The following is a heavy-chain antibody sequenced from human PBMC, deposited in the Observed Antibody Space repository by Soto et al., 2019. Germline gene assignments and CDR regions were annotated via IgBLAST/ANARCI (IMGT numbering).Heavy chain of an antibody. CDR1: GGSISSGGYY. D-gene: IGHD3-10*01. V-gene: IGHV4-31*03. CDR3: ARLYGSGSYFLTYFDY. Sequence: SETLSLTCTGSGGSISSGGYYCSWIRQHPGKGLEWIGYIYYSGSTYYNLSLKSRVTISVDTSKNQCSLKLSSVPAADTAVYYCARLYGSGSYFLTYFDYWGQGTLVTVSS. J-gene: IGHJ4*02. CDR2: IYYSGST.